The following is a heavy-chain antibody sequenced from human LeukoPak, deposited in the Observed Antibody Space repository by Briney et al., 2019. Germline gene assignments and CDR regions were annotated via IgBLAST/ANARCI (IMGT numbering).Heavy chain of an antibody. Sequence: GGSLRLSCAASGFTFSSYAMSWVRQAPGKGLEWVSAISGSGGSTYYADSVKGRFTISRDNSKNTLYLQMNILRAEDTAVYYCAKDIPYYDFWSGSRYFDYWGQGTLVTVSS. J-gene: IGHJ4*02. D-gene: IGHD3-3*01. CDR3: AKDIPYYDFWSGSRYFDY. CDR1: GFTFSSYA. CDR2: ISGSGGST. V-gene: IGHV3-23*01.